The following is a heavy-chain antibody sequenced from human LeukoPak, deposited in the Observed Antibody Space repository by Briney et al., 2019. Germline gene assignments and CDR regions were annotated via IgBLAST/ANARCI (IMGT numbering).Heavy chain of an antibody. CDR2: ICHSGST. CDR3: ARRRVYYYGSGSFNWFDP. V-gene: IGHV4-4*02. D-gene: IGHD3-10*01. Sequence: SGTLSLTCAVSGGSISSSNWWSWVRQPPGKGLEWIGEICHSGSTNCNPALKSRVTISVDTSKNQFSLKLSSVTAADTAVYYCARRRVYYYGSGSFNWFDPWGQGTLVTVSS. CDR1: GGSISSSNW. J-gene: IGHJ5*02.